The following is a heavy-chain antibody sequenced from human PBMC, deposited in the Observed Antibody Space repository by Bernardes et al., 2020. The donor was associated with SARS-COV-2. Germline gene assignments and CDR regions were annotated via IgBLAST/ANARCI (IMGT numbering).Heavy chain of an antibody. D-gene: IGHD2-2*01. V-gene: IGHV3-74*01. J-gene: IGHJ4*02. CDR3: ARATSDCSSTSCSSYYFDY. CDR1: GFTFSSYW. CDR2: INSDGSST. Sequence: GGSLRLSCAASGFTFSSYWMHWVRQAPGKGLVWVSRINSDGSSTSYADSVKGRFTISRDNAKNTLYLQMNSLRAEDTAVYYCARATSDCSSTSCSSYYFDYWGQGTLVTVSS.